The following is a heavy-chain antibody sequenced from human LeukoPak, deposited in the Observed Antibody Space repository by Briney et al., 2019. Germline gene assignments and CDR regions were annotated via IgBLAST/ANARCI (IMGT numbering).Heavy chain of an antibody. CDR1: RFTFSGYY. V-gene: IGHV3-11*04. CDR3: ARASGSSWTR. CDR2: ISGSGSAI. D-gene: IGHD6-13*01. Sequence: GGSLRLSCAASRFTFSGYYMNWIRQAPGKGLEWVSYISGSGSAIYYADSVKGRFTISRDNAKNSLYLQMNSLRAEDTAVYYCARASGSSWTRWGQGTLVTVSS. J-gene: IGHJ4*02.